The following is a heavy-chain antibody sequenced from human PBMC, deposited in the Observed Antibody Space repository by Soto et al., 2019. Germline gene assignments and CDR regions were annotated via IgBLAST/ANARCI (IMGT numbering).Heavy chain of an antibody. CDR3: AKGVEGYCSSTSCHACWSDP. D-gene: IGHD2-2*01. CDR1: GFTFSSYA. V-gene: IGHV3-23*01. Sequence: EVQLLESGGGLVQPGGSLRLSCAASGFTFSSYAMSWVRQAPGKGLEWVSAISGSGGDTYYADSVKGRFTISRDNSKNALYLQMSSLRAEDTAVYYCAKGVEGYCSSTSCHACWSDPWGQGTLVTVSS. J-gene: IGHJ5*02. CDR2: ISGSGGDT.